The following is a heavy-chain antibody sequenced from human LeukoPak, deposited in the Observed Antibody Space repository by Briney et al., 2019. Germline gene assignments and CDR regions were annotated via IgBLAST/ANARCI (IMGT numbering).Heavy chain of an antibody. CDR3: AKDSAKYCSGGSCYAAFDY. CDR1: GFTFSSYG. J-gene: IGHJ4*02. CDR2: ISYDGSNK. D-gene: IGHD2-15*01. V-gene: IGHV3-30*18. Sequence: GGSLRLSCAASGFTFSSYGMHWVRQAPGKGLEWVAVISYDGSNKYYADSVKGRFTISRDNSKNTLYLQMNSLRAEDTAVYYCAKDSAKYCSGGSCYAAFDYWGQGILVTVSS.